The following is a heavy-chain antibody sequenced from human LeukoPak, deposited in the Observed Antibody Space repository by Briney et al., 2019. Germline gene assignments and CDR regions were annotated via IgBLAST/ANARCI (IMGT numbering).Heavy chain of an antibody. CDR2: IWYDGSNK. CDR3: AKRGPIYSSTPGNYFDY. D-gene: IGHD3-10*01. V-gene: IGHV3-33*06. CDR1: GLTFSSYG. Sequence: GGSLRLSCAASGLTFSSYGMHWVRQAPGKGLEWVAVIWYDGSNKYYADSVKGRFTISRDNSKNTLYLRMKALRDEDTATYYCAKRGPIYSSTPGNYFDYWGQGTLVTVSS. J-gene: IGHJ4*02.